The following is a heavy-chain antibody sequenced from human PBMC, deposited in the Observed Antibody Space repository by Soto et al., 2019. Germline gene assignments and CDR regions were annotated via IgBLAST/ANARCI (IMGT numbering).Heavy chain of an antibody. V-gene: IGHV1-46*03. CDR1: GYTFTSYY. Sequence: ASVKVSCKASGYTFTSYYMHWVRQAPGQGLEWMGIINPSGGNTSYAQKFQGRVTMTRDTSTSTVYMELSSLRSEDTAVYYCARTRIVVVVAATKHAFDIWGQGTMVTVSS. D-gene: IGHD2-15*01. J-gene: IGHJ3*02. CDR3: ARTRIVVVVAATKHAFDI. CDR2: INPSGGNT.